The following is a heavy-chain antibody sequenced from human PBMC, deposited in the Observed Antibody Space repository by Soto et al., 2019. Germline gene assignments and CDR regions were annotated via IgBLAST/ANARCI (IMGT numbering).Heavy chain of an antibody. Sequence: SETLSLTCTVSGGSISSSSYYWGWIRQPPGKELEWIGSIYYSGSTNYNPSLKSRVTISVDTSKNQFSLKLSSVTAADTAVYYCARHTPAISISDHWGQGTLVTVSS. CDR1: GGSISSSSYY. D-gene: IGHD2-15*01. J-gene: IGHJ4*02. CDR3: ARHTPAISISDH. V-gene: IGHV4-39*01. CDR2: IYYSGST.